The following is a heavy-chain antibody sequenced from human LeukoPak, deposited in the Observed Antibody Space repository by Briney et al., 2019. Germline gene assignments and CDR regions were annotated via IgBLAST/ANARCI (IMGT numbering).Heavy chain of an antibody. D-gene: IGHD2-2*01. V-gene: IGHV1-2*06. CDR2: INPNSGGT. CDR1: GYTFTGYY. CDR3: AREPAYQGWYFDL. Sequence: GASVKVSCKASGYTFTGYYMHRVRQAPGQGLEWMGRINPNSGGTNYAQKFQGRVTMTRDTSISTAYMELSRLRSDDTAVYYCAREPAYQGWYFDLWGRGTLVTVSS. J-gene: IGHJ2*01.